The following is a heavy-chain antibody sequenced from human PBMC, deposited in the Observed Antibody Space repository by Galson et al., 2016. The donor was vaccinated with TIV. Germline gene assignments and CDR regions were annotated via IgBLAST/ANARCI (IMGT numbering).Heavy chain of an antibody. CDR2: IYWYDDT. V-gene: IGHV2-5*01. CDR1: GFSLNARGVA. J-gene: IGHJ4*02. D-gene: IGHD1-14*01. CDR3: ARIDHYYNHIDH. Sequence: PALVKPTQTLTLTCNFSGFSLNARGVAVTWIRQPPGKALDWIALIYWYDDTRSNPSLKSRLSITKDTSKNQVVLRLTTVASADTGTYFCARIDHYYNHIDHWGQGTLVTVSS.